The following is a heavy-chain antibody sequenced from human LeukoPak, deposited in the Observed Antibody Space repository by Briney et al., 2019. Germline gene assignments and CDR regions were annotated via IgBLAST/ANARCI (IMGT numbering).Heavy chain of an antibody. D-gene: IGHD3-22*01. Sequence: GGSLRLSCAASGFTFSSYSMNWVRPAPGKGLEWVSSISSSSSYIYYADSVKGRFTISRDNAKNSLYLQMNSLRAEDTAVYYCARGRSKHDSSNLGSTSNINVFYYFDYWGQGTLVTVSS. CDR2: ISSSSSYI. CDR3: ARGRSKHDSSNLGSTSNINVFYYFDY. J-gene: IGHJ4*02. CDR1: GFTFSSYS. V-gene: IGHV3-21*01.